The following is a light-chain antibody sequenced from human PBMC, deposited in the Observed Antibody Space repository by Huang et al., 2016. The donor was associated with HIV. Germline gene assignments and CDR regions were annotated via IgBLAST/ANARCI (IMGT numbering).Light chain of an antibody. CDR1: QGVSNN. CDR3: QHYNNWPPWT. CDR2: GAS. Sequence: EIVMTQSPATLSVSPGERATLSCRASQGVSNNIAWYQQKPGQTPLLLIHGASTRANGIAAKCRVRGSGTDFTLTSTSLQPEDSSVYYCQHYNNWPPWTFGPGTQVEI. V-gene: IGKV3D-15*01. J-gene: IGKJ1*01.